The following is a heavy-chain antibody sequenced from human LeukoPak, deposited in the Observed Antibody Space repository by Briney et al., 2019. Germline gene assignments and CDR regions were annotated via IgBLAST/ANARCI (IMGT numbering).Heavy chain of an antibody. Sequence: SETLSLTCTVSGGSISSGGYYWSWIRQHPGKGLEWIGYIYYSGSTYYNPSLKSRVTISVDTSKNQFSLKLSSVTAADTAVYYRARGVYDSSGYYYGYWGQGTLVTVSS. D-gene: IGHD3-22*01. J-gene: IGHJ4*02. V-gene: IGHV4-31*03. CDR2: IYYSGST. CDR1: GGSISSGGYY. CDR3: ARGVYDSSGYYYGY.